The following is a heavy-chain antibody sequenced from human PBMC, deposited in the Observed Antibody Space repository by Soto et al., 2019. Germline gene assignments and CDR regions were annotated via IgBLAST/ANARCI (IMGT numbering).Heavy chain of an antibody. Sequence: GGSLRLSCAASGFTFSSYSMNWVRQAPGKGLEWVSSISSSSSYIYYADSVKGRFTISRDNAKNLLYLQMNSLRAEDTAVYYCARSSASGWYSNWGQGTLVTVSS. CDR2: ISSSSSYI. D-gene: IGHD6-19*01. CDR3: ARSSASGWYSN. V-gene: IGHV3-21*01. J-gene: IGHJ4*02. CDR1: GFTFSSYS.